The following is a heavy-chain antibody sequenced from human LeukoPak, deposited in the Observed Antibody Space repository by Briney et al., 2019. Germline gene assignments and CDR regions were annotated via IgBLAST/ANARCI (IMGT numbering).Heavy chain of an antibody. V-gene: IGHV3-66*02. Sequence: QPGGSLRLSCAASGLTVSSNYMSWVRQAPGKGLEWVSVIYSGGSTYYADSVKGRFTISRDNSKNTLYLQMNSLRAEDTAVYYCARSLGSKLATIGYWGQGTLVTVSS. CDR3: ARSLGSKLATIGY. CDR2: IYSGGST. D-gene: IGHD5-12*01. CDR1: GLTVSSNY. J-gene: IGHJ4*02.